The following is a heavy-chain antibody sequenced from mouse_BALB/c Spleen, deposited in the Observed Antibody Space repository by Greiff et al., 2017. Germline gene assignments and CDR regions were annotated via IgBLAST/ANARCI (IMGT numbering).Heavy chain of an antibody. V-gene: IGHV5-6-3*01. J-gene: IGHJ3*01. CDR3: ARDRGN. D-gene: IGHD3-1*01. CDR2: INSNGGST. CDR1: GFTFSSYG. Sequence: EVMLVESGGGLVQPGGSLKLSCAASGFTFSSYGMSWVRQTPDKRLELVATINSNGGSTYYPDSVKGRFTISRDNAKNTLYLQMSSLKSEDTAMYYCARDRGNWGQGTLVTVSA.